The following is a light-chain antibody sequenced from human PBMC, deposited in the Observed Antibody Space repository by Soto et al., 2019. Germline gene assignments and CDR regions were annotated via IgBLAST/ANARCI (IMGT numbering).Light chain of an antibody. V-gene: IGLV1-44*01. Sequence: QSVLTQPPSASGTPGQTVTISCSGSSSNIGRNTVNWYQQLPGTAPKLLIYSNNQRPSGVPDRFSGSKSGTSASLAISGLQSEDEADYYCAAWDGSLNGHVFGTGTKLTVL. CDR1: SSNIGRNT. CDR2: SNN. CDR3: AAWDGSLNGHV. J-gene: IGLJ1*01.